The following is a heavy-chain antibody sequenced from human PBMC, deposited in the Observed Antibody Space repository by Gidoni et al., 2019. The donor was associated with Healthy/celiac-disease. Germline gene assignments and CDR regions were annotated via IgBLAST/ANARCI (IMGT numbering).Heavy chain of an antibody. CDR3: ARSGAVRGRYYFDY. CDR2: IYYSGGT. V-gene: IGHV4-31*03. CDR1: GCYISSGGYY. J-gene: IGHJ4*02. D-gene: IGHD3-10*02. Sequence: QVQLQESGPGLVKPSQTLSPACTVSGCYISSGGYYWSWIRQHPGKGLEWIGYIYYSGGTYYNPSLKSRVTISVDTSKNQFSLKLSSVTAADTAVYYCARSGAVRGRYYFDYWGQGTLVTVSS.